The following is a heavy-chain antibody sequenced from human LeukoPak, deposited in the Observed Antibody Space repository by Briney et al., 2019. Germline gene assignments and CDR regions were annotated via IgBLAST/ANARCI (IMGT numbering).Heavy chain of an antibody. Sequence: VASVKVSCKASGYTFTSYAMHWVRQAPGQRLEWVGWINAGNGNTKYSQKFQGRVTISRDTSASTAYMELSSLRSEDTAVYYCASYGDYDYFDYWGQGTLVTVSS. CDR3: ASYGDYDYFDY. D-gene: IGHD4-17*01. CDR1: GYTFTSYA. CDR2: INAGNGNT. J-gene: IGHJ4*02. V-gene: IGHV1-3*01.